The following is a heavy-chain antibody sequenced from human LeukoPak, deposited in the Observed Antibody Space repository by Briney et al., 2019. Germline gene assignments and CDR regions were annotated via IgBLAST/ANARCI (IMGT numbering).Heavy chain of an antibody. D-gene: IGHD2-2*01. CDR3: ARDIVVVPAAPIGGYFDY. V-gene: IGHV1-2*02. CDR2: INPNSGGT. CDR1: GYTFTGYY. Sequence: ASVKVSCKASGYTFTGYYMHWVRQAPGQGLEWMGWINPNSGGTNYAQKFQGRVTMTKDTSISTAYMELSRLRSDDTAVYYCARDIVVVPAAPIGGYFDYWGQGTLVTVSS. J-gene: IGHJ4*02.